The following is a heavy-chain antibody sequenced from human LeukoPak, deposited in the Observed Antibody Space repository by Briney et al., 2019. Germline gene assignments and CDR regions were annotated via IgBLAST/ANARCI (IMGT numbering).Heavy chain of an antibody. J-gene: IGHJ4*02. CDR3: ARQRYALFDC. CDR1: GGSISSSSYY. V-gene: IGHV4-39*01. Sequence: SETLSLTCTVSGGSISSSSYYWGWIRQPPGKGLEWIGSIYYSGSTYYNPSLTSRVTISVDTSKNQFSLKLSSVTAADTAVYYCARQRYALFDCWGQGTLVTVSS. D-gene: IGHD3-16*02. CDR2: IYYSGST.